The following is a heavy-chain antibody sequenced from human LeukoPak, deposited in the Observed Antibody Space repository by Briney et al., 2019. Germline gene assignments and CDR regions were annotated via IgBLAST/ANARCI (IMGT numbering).Heavy chain of an antibody. CDR1: GGSFSGYY. CDR2: INHSGST. Sequence: PSETLSLTCAVYGGSFSGYYWSWIRQPPGKGLEWIGEINHSGSTNYNPSLKSRVTISVDTSKNQFSLKLSSVTAADTAVYYCARGSRRQISVADKRGYYFDYWGQGTLFTVSS. D-gene: IGHD6-19*01. J-gene: IGHJ4*02. V-gene: IGHV4-34*01. CDR3: ARGSRRQISVADKRGYYFDY.